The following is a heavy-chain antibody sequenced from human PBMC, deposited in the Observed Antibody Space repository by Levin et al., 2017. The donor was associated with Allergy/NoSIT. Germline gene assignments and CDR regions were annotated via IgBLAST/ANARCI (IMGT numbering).Heavy chain of an antibody. CDR3: ARHRTLAAAGTFWFDP. D-gene: IGHD6-13*01. J-gene: IGHJ5*02. CDR2: IYYSGST. Sequence: TSSETLSLTCTVSGGSISSYYWSWIRQPPGKGLEWIGYIYYSGSTNYNPSLKSRVTISVDTSKNQFSLKLSSVTAADTAVYYCARHRTLAAAGTFWFDPWGQGTLVTVSS. CDR1: GGSISSYY. V-gene: IGHV4-59*08.